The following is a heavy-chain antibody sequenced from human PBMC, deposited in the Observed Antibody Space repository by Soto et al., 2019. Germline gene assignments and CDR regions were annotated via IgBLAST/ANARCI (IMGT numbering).Heavy chain of an antibody. CDR3: ARDNGYSYGYTLDH. CDR1: GRSLSRYY. D-gene: IGHD5-18*01. V-gene: IGHV4-59*01. Sequence: PSETLSLTCTLAGRSLSRYYSSWIRQPPGKGLEWIGYIYYSGSTNYNPSLKSRVTISVDTSKNQFSLKLSSVTAADTAVYYCARDNGYSYGYTLDHWGQGTLVTVSS. CDR2: IYYSGST. J-gene: IGHJ4*02.